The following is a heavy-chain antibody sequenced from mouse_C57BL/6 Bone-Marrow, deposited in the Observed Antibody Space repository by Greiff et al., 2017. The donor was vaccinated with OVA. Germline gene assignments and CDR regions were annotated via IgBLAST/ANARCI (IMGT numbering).Heavy chain of an antibody. CDR3: ARSSAQGYFDY. CDR2: IDPNSGGT. J-gene: IGHJ2*01. CDR1: GYTFTSYW. D-gene: IGHD3-2*02. Sequence: QVQLQQPGAELVKPGASVKLSCKASGYTFTSYWMHWVKQRPGRGLEWIRRIDPNSGGTKYNEKFKSKATLTVDKPSSTAYMQLSSLTSEDSAVYYCARSSAQGYFDYWGQGTTLTVSS. V-gene: IGHV1-72*01.